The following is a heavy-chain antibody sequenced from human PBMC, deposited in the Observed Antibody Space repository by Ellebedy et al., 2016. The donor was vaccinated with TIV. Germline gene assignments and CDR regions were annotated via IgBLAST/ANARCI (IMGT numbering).Heavy chain of an antibody. V-gene: IGHV1-46*01. CDR3: ARDVIAAAGEMGNNWFDP. Sequence: ASVKVSCKASGYTFTSYYMHWVRQAPGQGLEWMGIINPSGGSTSYAQKLQGRVTMTTDTSTSTAYMELRSLRSDDTAVYYCARDVIAAAGEMGNNWFDPWGQGTLVTVSS. J-gene: IGHJ5*02. D-gene: IGHD6-13*01. CDR2: INPSGGST. CDR1: GYTFTSYY.